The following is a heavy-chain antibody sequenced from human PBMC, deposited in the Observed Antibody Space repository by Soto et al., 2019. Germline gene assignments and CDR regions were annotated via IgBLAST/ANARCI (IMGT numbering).Heavy chain of an antibody. D-gene: IGHD3-22*01. CDR3: ARGFRSTYYYDSSGSPVDY. CDR1: GFTFSSYD. V-gene: IGHV3-13*01. Sequence: EVQLVESGGGLVQPGGSLRLSCAAPGFTFSSYDMHWVRQATGKGLEWVSAIGTAGDTYYPGSVKGRFTISRENAKNSLYLQMNSLRAEDTAVYYCARGFRSTYYYDSSGSPVDYWGQGTLVTVSS. CDR2: IGTAGDT. J-gene: IGHJ4*02.